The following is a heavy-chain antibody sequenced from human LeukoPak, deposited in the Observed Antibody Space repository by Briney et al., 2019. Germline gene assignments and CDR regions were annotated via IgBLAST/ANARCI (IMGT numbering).Heavy chain of an antibody. CDR2: ISWNSGSI. V-gene: IGHV3-9*01. D-gene: IGHD6-19*01. CDR3: ATLVVAAPGNFDY. CDR1: GFTFGDYA. Sequence: GGSLRLSCAASGFTFGDYAMHWVRQAPGKGLEWVSGISWNSGSIGYADSVKGRFTISRDNAKNSLYLQMNSLRAEDTALYYCATLVVAAPGNFDYWGQGTLVTVSS. J-gene: IGHJ4*02.